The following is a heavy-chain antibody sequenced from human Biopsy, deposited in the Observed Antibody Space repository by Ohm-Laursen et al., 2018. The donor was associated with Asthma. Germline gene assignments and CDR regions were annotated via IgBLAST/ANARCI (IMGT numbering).Heavy chain of an antibody. CDR1: GFAVSRDH. D-gene: IGHD3-22*01. J-gene: IGHJ4*02. CDR3: ARGDSSNWSHYYFDY. CDR2: IYSGGTS. Sequence: SLRLSCAASGFAVSRDHMFWVRQAPGKGLEWASVIYSGGTSHTADSVRGRLTISRDYSKNTLYLQMHSLRAEDTAVYYCARGDSSNWSHYYFDYWGQGTLVTVSS. V-gene: IGHV3-53*01.